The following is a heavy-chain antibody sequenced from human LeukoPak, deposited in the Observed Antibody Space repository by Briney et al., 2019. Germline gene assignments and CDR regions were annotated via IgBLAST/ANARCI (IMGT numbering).Heavy chain of an antibody. CDR3: ARGLYRQDY. D-gene: IGHD1-14*01. CDR2: IYHSGRT. V-gene: IGHV4-34*01. CDR1: GGSFTDSY. Sequence: SETLSLTCAVYGGSFTDSYWSWIRQPPGKGLEWLGEIYHSGRTNYNPSLKSRVTISVDTSKNQFSLNLRSVTAADTAVYYCARGLYRQDYWGQGTLVTVSS. J-gene: IGHJ4*02.